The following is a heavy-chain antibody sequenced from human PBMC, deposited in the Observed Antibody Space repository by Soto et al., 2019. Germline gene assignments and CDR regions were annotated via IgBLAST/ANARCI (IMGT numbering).Heavy chain of an antibody. CDR3: ARGPSYSVSYFDY. Sequence: PGGALRLSCAASEFTFSNYAMHWVRQPPGKGLQWLAVISYDGNNKYYADSVEGRFTISRDNSKNTVYLQMNSLRLEDTAVYYCARGPSYSVSYFDYWGQGTLVTVSS. CDR1: EFTFSNYA. J-gene: IGHJ4*02. V-gene: IGHV3-30*03. CDR2: ISYDGNNK. D-gene: IGHD4-4*01.